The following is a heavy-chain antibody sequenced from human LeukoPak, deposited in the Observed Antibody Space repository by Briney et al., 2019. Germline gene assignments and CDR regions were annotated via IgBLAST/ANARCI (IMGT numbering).Heavy chain of an antibody. V-gene: IGHV4-39*01. D-gene: IGHD7-27*01. CDR3: ARHLPGRYFDY. J-gene: IGHJ4*02. CDR1: GGSISSSSYY. CDR2: IYYSGST. Sequence: SETLSLTCTVSGGSISSSSYYWGWIRQPPGKGLEWIGSIYYSGSTYYNPSLKSRVTISVDTSKNQFSLKLSSVTAADTAVYYCARHLPGRYFDYWGQGTLVTVSS.